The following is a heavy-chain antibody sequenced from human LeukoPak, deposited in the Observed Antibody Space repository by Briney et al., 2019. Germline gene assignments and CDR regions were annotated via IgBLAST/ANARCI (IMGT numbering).Heavy chain of an antibody. J-gene: IGHJ4*02. Sequence: PSETLPLTCTVSGASISSYYWSWIRQPPGKGLEWIGYIYYSRSTNYKPSLKSRITISVDTSKDQFSLNLSSVTAADTAVYYCARGYGNFDYWGQGTLVTVSS. CDR2: IYYSRST. CDR1: GASISSYY. V-gene: IGHV4-59*01. CDR3: ARGYGNFDY. D-gene: IGHD4-17*01.